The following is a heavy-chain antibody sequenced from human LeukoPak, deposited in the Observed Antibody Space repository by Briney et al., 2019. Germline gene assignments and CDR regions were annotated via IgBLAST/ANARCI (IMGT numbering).Heavy chain of an antibody. D-gene: IGHD2-15*01. Sequence: GGSLRLSCAASGFTFSSYWMHWVRQAPGKGLVWVSRVSSDGRSTSSADSVKGRFSISRDNAKNTLYLQMNGLRTEDTAVYYCARDQLYCSGGICYFDYWGQGTLVTVSS. CDR2: VSSDGRST. CDR3: ARDQLYCSGGICYFDY. J-gene: IGHJ4*02. V-gene: IGHV3-74*01. CDR1: GFTFSSYW.